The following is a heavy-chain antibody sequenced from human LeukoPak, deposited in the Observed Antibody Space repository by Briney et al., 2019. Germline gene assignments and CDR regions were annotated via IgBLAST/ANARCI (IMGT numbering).Heavy chain of an antibody. D-gene: IGHD3-22*01. CDR3: ASRRGYYDSSGYYPFDY. V-gene: IGHV4-31*03. Sequence: PSETLSLTCTVSGGSISSGGYYWSWIRQHPGKGLEWIGYIYYSGSTYYNPSLKSRVTIPVDTSKNQFSLKLSSVTAADTAVYYCASRRGYYDSSGYYPFDYWGQGTLVTVSS. J-gene: IGHJ4*02. CDR2: IYYSGST. CDR1: GGSISSGGYY.